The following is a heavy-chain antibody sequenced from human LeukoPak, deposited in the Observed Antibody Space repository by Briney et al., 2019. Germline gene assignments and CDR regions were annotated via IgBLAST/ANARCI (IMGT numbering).Heavy chain of an antibody. Sequence: SETLSLTCTVSGGSISTSSYYWGWVRQPPGKGLEWIGNIFYSGSTYYSPSLKSRVTISLDTSRNQFSLKLSSVTAADTAVYYCARDRDGYNYDYWGQGTLVTVSS. J-gene: IGHJ4*02. CDR3: ARDRDGYNYDY. CDR2: IFYSGST. CDR1: GGSISTSSYY. D-gene: IGHD5-24*01. V-gene: IGHV4-39*07.